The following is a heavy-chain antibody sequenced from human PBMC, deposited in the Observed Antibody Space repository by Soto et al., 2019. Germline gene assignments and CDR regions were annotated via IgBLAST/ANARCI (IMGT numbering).Heavy chain of an antibody. J-gene: IGHJ4*02. V-gene: IGHV1-58*01. CDR1: GFTFTSSA. D-gene: IGHD5-18*01. CDR3: AEIQLWPASVFDY. CDR2: IVVGSGNT. Sequence: SVKVSRKASGFTFTSSAVQWVRQARGQRLEWIGWIVVGSGNTNYAQKFQERVTITRDMSTSTAYMELSSLRSEDTAVYYCAEIQLWPASVFDYWGQGTLVTVSS.